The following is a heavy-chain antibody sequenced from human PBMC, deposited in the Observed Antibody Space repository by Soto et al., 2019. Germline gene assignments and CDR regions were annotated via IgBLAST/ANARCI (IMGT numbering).Heavy chain of an antibody. CDR1: GGTFSSYA. CDR2: IIPIFGTA. CDR3: ARVPGYNWNRGDYFDY. D-gene: IGHD1-20*01. J-gene: IGHJ4*02. Sequence: QVQLVQSGAEVKKPGSSVKVSCKASGGTFSSYAISWVRQAPGQGLEWMGGIIPIFGTANYAQKFQGRVTITADKSTSTAYMELSSLRSEDTAVYYCARVPGYNWNRGDYFDYWGQGTRVTVSS. V-gene: IGHV1-69*06.